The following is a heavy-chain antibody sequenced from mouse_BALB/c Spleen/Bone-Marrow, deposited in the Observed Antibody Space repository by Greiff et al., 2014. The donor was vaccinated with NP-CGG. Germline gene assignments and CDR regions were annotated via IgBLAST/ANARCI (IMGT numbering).Heavy chain of an antibody. V-gene: IGHV5-9-3*01. D-gene: IGHD2-2*01. CDR2: ISSGGNYT. Sequence: EVKLVESGGGLVKPGGSLKLSYAASGFTFSSYAMSWVRQTPEKRLEWVATISSGGNYTYYPDSVKGRFSISRDNAKNTLHLQMSSLRSEDTAVYYCARHGGYDAGAWFAYWGQGTLVTVSA. CDR1: GFTFSSYA. CDR3: ARHGGYDAGAWFAY. J-gene: IGHJ3*01.